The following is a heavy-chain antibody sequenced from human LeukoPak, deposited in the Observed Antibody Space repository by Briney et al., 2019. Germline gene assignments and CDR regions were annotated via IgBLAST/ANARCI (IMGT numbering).Heavy chain of an antibody. D-gene: IGHD3-9*01. CDR2: ISGSGGST. V-gene: IGHV3-23*01. CDR1: EFTFSRYA. CDR3: AKDPTNYDILTGYSPGWFDP. Sequence: PGGSLRLSCAASEFTFSRYAMSWVRQAPGKGLEWVSTISGSGGSTYYADSVKGRFTISRDNAKSMLFLQMNSLRAEDTAVYYCAKDPTNYDILTGYSPGWFDPWGQGTQVTVSS. J-gene: IGHJ5*02.